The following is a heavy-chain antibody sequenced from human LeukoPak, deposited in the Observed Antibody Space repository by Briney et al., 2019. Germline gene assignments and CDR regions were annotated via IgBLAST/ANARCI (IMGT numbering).Heavy chain of an antibody. CDR1: GFTFSSYS. J-gene: IGHJ6*02. D-gene: IGHD3-16*01. CDR3: ARGGGLDV. Sequence: PGGSPRLSCAASGFTFSSYSMNWVRQAPGKGLEWVSSISSSSSYIYYADSVKGRFTISRDNAKNSLYLQMSNLRAEDTAVYFCARGGGLDVWGQGATVTVSS. CDR2: ISSSSSYI. V-gene: IGHV3-21*04.